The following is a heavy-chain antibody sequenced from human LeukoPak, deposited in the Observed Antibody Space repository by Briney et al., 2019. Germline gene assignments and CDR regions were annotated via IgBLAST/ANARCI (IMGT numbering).Heavy chain of an antibody. V-gene: IGHV4-4*09. J-gene: IGHJ5*02. D-gene: IGHD6-6*01. CDR1: GGSISSYY. CDR3: ARAARGFSWFDP. Sequence: SETLSLTCTVSGGSISSYYWSWIRQPPGKGLEWIGYIYTSGSTNYNPSLKSRVTISVDMSKNQFSLKLSSVTAADTAVYYCARAARGFSWFDPWGQGTLVTVSS. CDR2: IYTSGST.